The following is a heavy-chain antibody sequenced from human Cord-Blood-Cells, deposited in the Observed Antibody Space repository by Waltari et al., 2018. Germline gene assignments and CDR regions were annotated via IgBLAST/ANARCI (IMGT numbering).Heavy chain of an antibody. Sequence: EVQLVESGGGMVKPGGSLRLSCAASGFTFSSYSMNWVRQAPGKGLEVASSISSSRSYINDADSVKGRFTIARDNAKNSLYLQMNSLRAEDTAVYYCARVGSTSCYDYWGQGTLVTVSS. CDR2: ISSSRSYI. CDR1: GFTFSSYS. V-gene: IGHV3-21*01. J-gene: IGHJ4*02. CDR3: ARVGSTSCYDY. D-gene: IGHD2-2*01.